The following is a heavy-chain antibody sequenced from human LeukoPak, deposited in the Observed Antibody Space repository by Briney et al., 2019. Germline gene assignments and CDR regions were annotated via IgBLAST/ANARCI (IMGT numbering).Heavy chain of an antibody. D-gene: IGHD1-7*01. Sequence: GGALRLSCAASGFTFSSYSMNWVRQAPGKGLEWVSSISSSSSYIYYADSVKGRFTISRDNAKNSLYLQMSSLRAEDTAVYYCARDWNCSYGLDYWGQGTLVTVSS. CDR3: ARDWNCSYGLDY. CDR2: ISSSSSYI. J-gene: IGHJ4*02. CDR1: GFTFSSYS. V-gene: IGHV3-21*01.